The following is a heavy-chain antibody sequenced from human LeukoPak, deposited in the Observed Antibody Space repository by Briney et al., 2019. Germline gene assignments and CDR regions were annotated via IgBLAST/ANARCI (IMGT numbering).Heavy chain of an antibody. J-gene: IGHJ5*01. Sequence: SETLSLTCTVSGGSISSYYWSWIRQPPGKGLEWIGRIYTSGSTNYNPSLKSRVTMSVDTSKNQFSLKLSSVTAADTAVYYCARDGRDIVVTAGFDAWGQGTLVTVSS. V-gene: IGHV4-4*07. D-gene: IGHD2-15*01. CDR2: IYTSGST. CDR3: ARDGRDIVVTAGFDA. CDR1: GGSISSYY.